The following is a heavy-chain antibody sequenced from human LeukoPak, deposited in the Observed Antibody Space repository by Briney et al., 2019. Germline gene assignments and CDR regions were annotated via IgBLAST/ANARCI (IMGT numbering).Heavy chain of an antibody. CDR2: INSDASTI. V-gene: IGHV3-74*01. D-gene: IGHD3-22*01. Sequence: GGSLRLSCAASGLTFSSDWMHWVRQVPGKGLVWVSRINSDASTINYADSVKGRFTISRDNSKNTLYLQMNSLRAEDTAVYYCARDSNRWDSSGYHDYWGQGTLVTVSS. CDR3: ARDSNRWDSSGYHDY. CDR1: GLTFSSDW. J-gene: IGHJ4*02.